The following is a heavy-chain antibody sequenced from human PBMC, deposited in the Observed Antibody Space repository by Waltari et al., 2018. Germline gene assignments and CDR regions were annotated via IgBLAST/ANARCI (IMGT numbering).Heavy chain of an antibody. D-gene: IGHD3-3*01. CDR3: ARWKPRVFWSGYYTDTWYGMDV. CDR1: GGSFRGYY. V-gene: IGHV4-34*01. Sequence: QVQLQQWGAGLLKPSETLSLTCAVYGGSFRGYYWSWIRQPPGKGLEWIGEINHSGSTNYNPSLKSRVTISVETSKNQFSLKLSSVTAADTAVYYCARWKPRVFWSGYYTDTWYGMDVWGQGTTVTVSS. CDR2: INHSGST. J-gene: IGHJ6*02.